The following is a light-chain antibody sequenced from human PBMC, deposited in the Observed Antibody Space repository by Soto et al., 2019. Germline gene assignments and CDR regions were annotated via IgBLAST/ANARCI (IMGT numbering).Light chain of an antibody. CDR1: QSVSSN. CDR3: QQYNNWPPWT. Sequence: EIVMTQSPATLSVSPGERATLSCRASQSVSSNLACYQQKPGQAPRLLIYGASTRATGIPARFSGSGSGTEFTLTVRSLQSEDFAVYYCQQYNNWPPWTFGQGTKVEIK. CDR2: GAS. J-gene: IGKJ1*01. V-gene: IGKV3-15*01.